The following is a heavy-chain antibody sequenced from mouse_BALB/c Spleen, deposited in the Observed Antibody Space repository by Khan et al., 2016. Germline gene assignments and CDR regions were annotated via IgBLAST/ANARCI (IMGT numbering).Heavy chain of an antibody. CDR2: INTYTGEP. CDR1: GYTFTNYG. CDR3: AREGSSGALYAMDY. D-gene: IGHD1-1*01. V-gene: IGHV9-1*02. Sequence: QIQLVQSGPELKKPGETVKISCKASGYTFTNYGMNWVKQAPGKGLKWMGWINTYTGEPTYADDFKGRFAFSLETSASTAYLQINNLKNEDMATYFLAREGSSGALYAMDYWGQGTSVTVSS. J-gene: IGHJ4*01.